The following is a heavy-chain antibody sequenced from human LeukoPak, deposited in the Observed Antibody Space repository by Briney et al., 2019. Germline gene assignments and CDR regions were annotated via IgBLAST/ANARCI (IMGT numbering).Heavy chain of an antibody. CDR3: ARGYSGYYGDYPIDAFDI. D-gene: IGHD5-12*01. CDR1: GGSISSSGYY. CDR2: INHSGST. J-gene: IGHJ3*02. V-gene: IGHV4-39*07. Sequence: PSETLSLTCTVSGGSISSSGYYWSWIRQPPGKGLEWIGEINHSGSTNYNPSLKSRVTISVDTSKNQFSLKLSSVTAADTAVYYCARGYSGYYGDYPIDAFDIWGQGTMVTVSS.